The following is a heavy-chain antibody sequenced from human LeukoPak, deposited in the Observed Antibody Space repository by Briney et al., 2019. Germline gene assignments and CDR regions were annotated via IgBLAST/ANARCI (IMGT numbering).Heavy chain of an antibody. CDR2: INHSGST. CDR3: ASSELSYYDSSGYQGNAFDI. J-gene: IGHJ3*02. V-gene: IGHV4-34*01. Sequence: SETLSLTCAVYGGSFSGYYWSWIRQPPGKGLEWIGEINHSGSTNYNPSLKSRVTISVDTSKNQFSLKLSSVTAADTAVYYCASSELSYYDSSGYQGNAFDIWGQGTMVTVSS. CDR1: GGSFSGYY. D-gene: IGHD3-22*01.